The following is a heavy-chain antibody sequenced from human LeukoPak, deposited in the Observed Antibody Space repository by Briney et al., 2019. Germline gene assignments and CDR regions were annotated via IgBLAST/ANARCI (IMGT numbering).Heavy chain of an antibody. CDR1: GGSISSSSYY. Sequence: SETLSLTCTVSGGSISSSSYYWGWIRQPPGKGLEWIGSIYYSGSTYYNPSLKSRVTISVDTSKNQFSLKLSSVTAADTAVYYCAREGQQLFSYWGQGTLVTVSS. D-gene: IGHD6-13*01. CDR3: AREGQQLFSY. J-gene: IGHJ4*02. V-gene: IGHV4-39*07. CDR2: IYYSGST.